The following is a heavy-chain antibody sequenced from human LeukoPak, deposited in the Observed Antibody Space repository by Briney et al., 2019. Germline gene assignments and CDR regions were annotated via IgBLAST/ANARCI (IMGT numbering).Heavy chain of an antibody. V-gene: IGHV1-3*01. CDR3: ARADYDILTGYLYYFDY. J-gene: IGHJ4*02. D-gene: IGHD3-9*01. Sequence: FQGRVTITRDTSASTAYMELSSLRSEDTAVYYCARADYDILTGYLYYFDYWGQGTLATVSS.